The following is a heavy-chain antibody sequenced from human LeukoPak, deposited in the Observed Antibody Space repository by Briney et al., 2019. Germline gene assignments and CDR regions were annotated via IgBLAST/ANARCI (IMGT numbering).Heavy chain of an antibody. Sequence: PSETPSLTCTVSGGSISGYYWSWIRQAAGKGLEWIGRIYSTGTTNYNPSLVSRATLSIDTSKNQFSLKVRSVTAADTAVYFCARGSYGGDTGYYFDYWGQGTLVTVSS. CDR3: ARGSYGGDTGYYFDY. CDR1: GGSISGYY. D-gene: IGHD4-23*01. CDR2: IYSTGTT. J-gene: IGHJ4*02. V-gene: IGHV4-4*07.